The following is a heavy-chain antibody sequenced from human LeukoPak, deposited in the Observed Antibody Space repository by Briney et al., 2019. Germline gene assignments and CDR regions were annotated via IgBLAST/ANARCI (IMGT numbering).Heavy chain of an antibody. CDR3: ARDRGGTGDFDY. J-gene: IGHJ4*02. Sequence: GASVKVSCKASGYTFTSYAMHWVRQAPGQRLEWMGWINVGNGDTKYSHKFQGRVTIARDTSASTAYMELSSLRPEDTATYYCARDRGGTGDFDYWGQGTLVTVSS. V-gene: IGHV1-3*01. D-gene: IGHD1-1*01. CDR2: INVGNGDT. CDR1: GYTFTSYA.